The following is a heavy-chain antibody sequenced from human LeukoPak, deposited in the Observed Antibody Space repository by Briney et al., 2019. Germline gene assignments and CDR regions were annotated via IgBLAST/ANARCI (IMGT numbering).Heavy chain of an antibody. V-gene: IGHV1-18*01. D-gene: IGHD6-19*01. J-gene: IGHJ4*02. CDR3: AREFGSGWFDY. CDR2: ISAYNGNT. Sequence: ASVTVSCTASGYTFTIYGISWVRQAPGQGLEWMGWISAYNGNTNYAQKLQGRVTMTTDTSTSTAYMELRSLRSDDTAVYYCAREFGSGWFDYWGQGTLVTVSS. CDR1: GYTFTIYG.